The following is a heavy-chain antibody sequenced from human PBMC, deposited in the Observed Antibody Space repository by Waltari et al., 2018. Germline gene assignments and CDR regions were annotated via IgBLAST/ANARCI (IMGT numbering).Heavy chain of an antibody. CDR3: ASDYDNSGYYGYFQH. J-gene: IGHJ1*01. V-gene: IGHV1-18*01. CDR1: GYSFSSYG. D-gene: IGHD3-22*01. Sequence: QVQLEQSGTEVKKPGASVTVSYKASGYSFSSYGISWVRQAPGQGLEWMGWISAYNGNTKHAQKLQGRVTMTTDTSTSTAYMELRSLKSDDTAVYYCASDYDNSGYYGYFQHWGQGTLVIVSS. CDR2: ISAYNGNT.